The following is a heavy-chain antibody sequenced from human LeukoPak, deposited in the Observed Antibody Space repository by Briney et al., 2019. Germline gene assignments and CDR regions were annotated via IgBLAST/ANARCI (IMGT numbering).Heavy chain of an antibody. D-gene: IGHD5-12*01. CDR3: ARMQYSGYDSIPDY. V-gene: IGHV3-20*01. CDR1: GFTFDDYG. Sequence: PGGSLRLSCAASGFTFDDYGMSWVRQAPGKGLEWVSGINWNGGSTGYADSVKGRFTISRDNAKNSLYLQMNSLRAEDTALYHCARMQYSGYDSIPDYWGQGTLVTVSS. J-gene: IGHJ4*02. CDR2: INWNGGST.